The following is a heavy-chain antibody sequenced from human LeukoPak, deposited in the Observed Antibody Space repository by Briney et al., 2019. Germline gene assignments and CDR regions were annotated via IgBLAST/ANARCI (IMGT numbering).Heavy chain of an antibody. CDR2: IHHSGTT. D-gene: IGHD3-22*01. J-gene: IGHJ5*02. CDR3: AKETFVVIDKWFDP. Sequence: PSVTLSLTCTVSGGSISVRSNFYWGWIRQSPGKGLEWIGSIHHSGTTYYNPSLGSRVTISVDTSKNQFSLKLTSVTAADTAVYFCAKETFVVIDKWFDPWGQGTLVTVSS. V-gene: IGHV4-39*07. CDR1: GGSISVRSNFY.